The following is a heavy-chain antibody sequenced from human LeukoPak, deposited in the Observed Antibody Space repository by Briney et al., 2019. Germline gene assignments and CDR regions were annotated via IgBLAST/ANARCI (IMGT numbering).Heavy chain of an antibody. CDR1: GFTLSSYT. CDR2: ISVSSSYI. CDR3: ARDHLHAGMDV. J-gene: IGHJ6*03. V-gene: IGHV3-21*01. Sequence: GGSLRLSCAASGFTLSSYTMNWVRQAPGKGLEWASSISVSSSYIYYADSVKGRFTISRDNAKNSLYLQMNSLRAEDTAVYYCARDHLHAGMDVWGKGTTVTVSS.